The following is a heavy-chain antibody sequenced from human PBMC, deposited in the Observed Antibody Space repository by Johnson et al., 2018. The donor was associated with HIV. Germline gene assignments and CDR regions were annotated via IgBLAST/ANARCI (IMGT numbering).Heavy chain of an antibody. CDR1: GFTFSSYW. J-gene: IGHJ3*02. V-gene: IGHV3-7*01. Sequence: EVQLVESGGGVVQPGRSLRLSCAASGFTFSSYWMSWVRQAPGKGLEWVANIKQDGSEKYYVDSVKGRFTISRDNAKNSLYLQMNSLRAEDTAVYYCARVPEGDDDAFDIWGQVTMVTVSS. CDR2: IKQDGSEK. D-gene: IGHD2-21*01. CDR3: ARVPEGDDDAFDI.